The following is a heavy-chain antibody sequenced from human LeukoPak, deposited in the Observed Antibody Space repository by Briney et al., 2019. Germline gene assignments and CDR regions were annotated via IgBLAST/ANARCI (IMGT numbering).Heavy chain of an antibody. J-gene: IGHJ4*02. V-gene: IGHV4-38-2*02. CDR2: IYHSGNT. Sequence: SETLSLTCTVSGYSISSGYYWGWIRQPPGKGLEWIGNIYHSGNTYYNPSLKSGVTISVDTPKNQFSLKLNSVTAADTAVYYCARGVDYWGQGTLVTVSS. CDR3: ARGVDY. CDR1: GYSISSGYY.